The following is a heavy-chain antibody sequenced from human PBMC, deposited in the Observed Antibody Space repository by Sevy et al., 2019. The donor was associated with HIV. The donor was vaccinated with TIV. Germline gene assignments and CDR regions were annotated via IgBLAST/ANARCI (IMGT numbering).Heavy chain of an antibody. CDR1: GYTFTGYY. V-gene: IGHV1-2*06. CDR3: ARPAGRGSPYYFDY. J-gene: IGHJ4*02. D-gene: IGHD1-26*01. Sequence: ASVKVSCKASGYTFTGYYMHWVRQAPGQGLEWMGRINPNSGGTNYAQKFQGRVTMTRDTSISTAYMELGRLRSDDTAVYYCARPAGRGSPYYFDYWGQGTLVTVSS. CDR2: INPNSGGT.